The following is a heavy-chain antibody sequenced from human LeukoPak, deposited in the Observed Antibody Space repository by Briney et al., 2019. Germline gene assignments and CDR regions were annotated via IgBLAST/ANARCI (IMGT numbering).Heavy chain of an antibody. CDR3: VRQRQGNIFGVVHYIDY. J-gene: IGHJ4*02. CDR1: GGSFSGYY. Sequence: SETLSLTCAVYGGSFSGYYWSWIRQPPGKGLEWIGEINHSGSTNYNPSLKSRVTISVDTSKNQFSLKLSSVTAADTAVYYCVRQRQGNIFGVVHYIDYWGQGTLVTVSS. D-gene: IGHD3-3*01. CDR2: INHSGST. V-gene: IGHV4-34*01.